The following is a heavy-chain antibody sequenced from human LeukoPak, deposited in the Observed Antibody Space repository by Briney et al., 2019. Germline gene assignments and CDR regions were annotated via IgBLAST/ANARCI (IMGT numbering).Heavy chain of an antibody. Sequence: PGGSLRLSCAASQFTLSSYAMTWVRQAPGKGLEWVSTTSASGGSTYYADSAKGRFTISRDNSKNTVYLQMNSLRAEDTAVYYCAKDRPENYDRSGISHMDVWGKGTTVTVSS. V-gene: IGHV3-23*01. D-gene: IGHD3-22*01. CDR3: AKDRPENYDRSGISHMDV. J-gene: IGHJ6*03. CDR1: QFTLSSYA. CDR2: TSASGGST.